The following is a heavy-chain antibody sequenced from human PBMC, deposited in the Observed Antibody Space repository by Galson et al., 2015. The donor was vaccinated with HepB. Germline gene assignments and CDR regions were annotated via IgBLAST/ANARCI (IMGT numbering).Heavy chain of an antibody. CDR3: ARDYYGSGSFGGDAFDI. D-gene: IGHD3-10*01. V-gene: IGHV3-21*01. CDR2: ISSSSSYI. Sequence: SLRLSCAASGFTFSNYKVHWVRQAPGKGLEWVSSISSSSSYIYYADSVKGRFTISRDNAKNSLYLQMTSLRAEDTAVYYCARDYYGSGSFGGDAFDIWGQGTMVTVSS. J-gene: IGHJ3*02. CDR1: GFTFSNYK.